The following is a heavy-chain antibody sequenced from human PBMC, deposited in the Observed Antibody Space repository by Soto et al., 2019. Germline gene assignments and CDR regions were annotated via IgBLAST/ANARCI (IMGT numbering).Heavy chain of an antibody. V-gene: IGHV3-30*19. Sequence: GGSLRLSCAASGSTFSSYGMHWVRQAPGKGLEWVAVISYDGSNKYYADSVKGRFTISRDNSKNTLYLQMNSLRAEDTAVYYCARDDYYDSSGFDYWGQGTLVTVSS. CDR1: GSTFSSYG. D-gene: IGHD3-22*01. CDR3: ARDDYYDSSGFDY. J-gene: IGHJ4*02. CDR2: ISYDGSNK.